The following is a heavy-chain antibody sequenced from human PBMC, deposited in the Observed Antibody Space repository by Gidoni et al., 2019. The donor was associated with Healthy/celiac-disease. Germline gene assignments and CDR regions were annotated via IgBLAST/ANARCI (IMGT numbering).Heavy chain of an antibody. J-gene: IGHJ4*02. D-gene: IGHD3-3*01. CDR2: ISYDGSNK. CDR3: ARDDKYFWYYFDY. V-gene: IGHV3-30*01. CDR1: GFTFSSYA. Sequence: QVQLVESGGGVVQPGRSLRLSCAASGFTFSSYAMHWVRQAPGKGLEWVAVISYDGSNKYYADSVKGRFTISRDNSENTLYLQMNSLRAEDTAVYYCARDDKYFWYYFDYWGQGTLVTVSS.